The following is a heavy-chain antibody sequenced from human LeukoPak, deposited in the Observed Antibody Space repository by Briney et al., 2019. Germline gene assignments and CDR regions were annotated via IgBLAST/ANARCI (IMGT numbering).Heavy chain of an antibody. D-gene: IGHD6-19*01. Sequence: GGSLRLSCAAPGYTLSSNYMSWVRQAPGKGLEWVSVIYSGGSTYYADSVKGRFTISRDNSKNTLHLQMNSLRAEVTAVYYCARDAYSSGWYSDYWGQGTLVTVSS. CDR3: ARDAYSSGWYSDY. J-gene: IGHJ4*02. CDR2: IYSGGST. V-gene: IGHV3-53*01. CDR1: GYTLSSNY.